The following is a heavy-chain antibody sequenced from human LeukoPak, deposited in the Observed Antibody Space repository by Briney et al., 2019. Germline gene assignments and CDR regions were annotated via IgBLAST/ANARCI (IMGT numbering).Heavy chain of an antibody. V-gene: IGHV1-3*01. D-gene: IGHD2-2*02. J-gene: IGHJ2*01. CDR1: GYTFTSYA. Sequence: GASVKVSCKASGYTFTSYAMHWVRQAPGQRLEWMGWINAGNGNTKYSQKFQGRVTITRDTSASTAYMELSSLRSEDTAVYYCARVDCSSTSCHTNANSNWYFDLWGRGTLVTVSS. CDR2: INAGNGNT. CDR3: ARVDCSSTSCHTNANSNWYFDL.